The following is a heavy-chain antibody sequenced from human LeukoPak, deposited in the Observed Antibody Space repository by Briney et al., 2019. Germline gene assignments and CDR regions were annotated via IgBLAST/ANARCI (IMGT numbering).Heavy chain of an antibody. V-gene: IGHV3-11*04. CDR1: GFTFSDYY. CDR2: ISRGGSTT. CDR3: ARDPRCSGGSCRDWYFDL. Sequence: SGGSLRLSCAASGFTFSDYYMSWIRQAPGKGLEWVSYISRGGSTTYYADSVKGRFTISRDNAKNSLYLQMNSLRAEDTAVYYCARDPRCSGGSCRDWYFDLWGRGTLVTVSS. J-gene: IGHJ2*01. D-gene: IGHD2-15*01.